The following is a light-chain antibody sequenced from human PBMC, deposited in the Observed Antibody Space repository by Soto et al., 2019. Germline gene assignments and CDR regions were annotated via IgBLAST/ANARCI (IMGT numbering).Light chain of an antibody. Sequence: DIVMTQSPLSLPVTPGAPASISCRSSQSLLQSNGNNYLDWYLQKPGQSPQLLIYLGSNRAYGVQGRFSGSGSGTDFTLKISRVEAEDVGVYYCVQALQPPLTFGQGTRLEIK. J-gene: IGKJ5*01. V-gene: IGKV2-28*01. CDR2: LGS. CDR3: VQALQPPLT. CDR1: QSLLQSNGNNY.